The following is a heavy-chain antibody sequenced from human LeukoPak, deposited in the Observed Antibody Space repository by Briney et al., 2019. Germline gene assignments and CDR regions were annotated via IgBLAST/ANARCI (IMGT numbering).Heavy chain of an antibody. J-gene: IGHJ4*02. Sequence: GGSLRLSRAASGFTYSSYSMNWVRQAPGKGLEWVSYISSSSSTIYYADSVKGRFTISRDNAKNSLYLQMNSLRAEDTAVYYCARQIVVIDYWGQGTLVTVSS. D-gene: IGHD3-22*01. CDR3: ARQIVVIDY. CDR2: ISSSSSTI. V-gene: IGHV3-48*04. CDR1: GFTYSSYS.